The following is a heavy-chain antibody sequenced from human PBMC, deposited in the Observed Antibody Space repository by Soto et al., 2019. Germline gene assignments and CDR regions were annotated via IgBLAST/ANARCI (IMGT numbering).Heavy chain of an antibody. CDR1: GFTVSRLF. J-gene: IGHJ4*02. V-gene: IGHV3-66*01. CDR3: ARDTVGGAYDFWH. Sequence: EVQLVESGGGLVQPGGSLRLSCAASGFTVSRLFMTWVRQAPGKGLEWVSTISSDGSTYYADSVKGRFIISIDISKNTLFLQMNSLRVEDTAVYHCARDTVGGAYDFWHGGQGTLVTVSS. D-gene: IGHD3-3*01. CDR2: ISSDGST.